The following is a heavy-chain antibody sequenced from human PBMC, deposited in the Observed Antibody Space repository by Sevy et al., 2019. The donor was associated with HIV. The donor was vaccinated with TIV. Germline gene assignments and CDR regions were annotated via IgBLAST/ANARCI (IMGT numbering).Heavy chain of an antibody. Sequence: GGSLRVSCAASGFTFSSYAMSWVRQAPGKGLEWVSPISGTGSITYYADSVRGRFTISRDNSNNILYLQMNSLRAEDTAVYFCAKGSHNTGWFPDYWGQGTLVTVSS. CDR2: ISGTGSIT. CDR3: AKGSHNTGWFPDY. J-gene: IGHJ4*02. V-gene: IGHV3-23*01. CDR1: GFTFSSYA. D-gene: IGHD6-19*01.